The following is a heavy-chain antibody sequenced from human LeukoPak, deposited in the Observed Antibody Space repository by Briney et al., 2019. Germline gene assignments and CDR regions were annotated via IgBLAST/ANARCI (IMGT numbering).Heavy chain of an antibody. V-gene: IGHV3-30-3*01. CDR1: GFTFSNYW. Sequence: PGGSLRLSCAASGFTFSNYWMHWVRQAPGKGLEWVAVISYDGSNKYYADSVKGRFTISRDNSKNTLYLQMNSLRAEDTAVYYCARDGSRSGSYPYFDYWGQGTLVTVSS. D-gene: IGHD3-10*01. CDR3: ARDGSRSGSYPYFDY. CDR2: ISYDGSNK. J-gene: IGHJ4*02.